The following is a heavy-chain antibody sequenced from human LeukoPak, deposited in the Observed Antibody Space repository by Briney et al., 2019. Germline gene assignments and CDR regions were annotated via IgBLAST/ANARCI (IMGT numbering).Heavy chain of an antibody. Sequence: GGSLRLSCAASGFTFSSYWMSWVRQAPGKGLEWVAIIKEDGSAKYHVDSVKGRSTISRQNAKNSLYLQMNSLRAEDTAVYYCARDVSAFDIWGQGTMVSVSS. D-gene: IGHD5/OR15-5a*01. CDR2: IKEDGSAK. CDR1: GFTFSSYW. J-gene: IGHJ3*02. V-gene: IGHV3-7*01. CDR3: ARDVSAFDI.